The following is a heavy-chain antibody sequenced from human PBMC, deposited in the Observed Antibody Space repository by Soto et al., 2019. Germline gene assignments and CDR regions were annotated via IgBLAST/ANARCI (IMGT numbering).Heavy chain of an antibody. CDR2: ISYDGSNK. J-gene: IGHJ6*02. V-gene: IGHV3-30*03. CDR1: GFTFSSYG. D-gene: IGHD4-17*01. CDR3: ESEHGRYYYYGMDV. Sequence: PGGSLRLSCAASGFTFSSYGMHWVRQAPGKGLEWVAVISYDGSNKYYADSVKGRFTISRDNSKNTLYLQMNSLRAEDTAVYYCESEHGRYYYYGMDVWGQGTTVTVSS.